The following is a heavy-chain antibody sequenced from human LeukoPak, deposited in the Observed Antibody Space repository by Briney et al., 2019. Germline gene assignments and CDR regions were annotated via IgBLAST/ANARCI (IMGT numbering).Heavy chain of an antibody. CDR2: IWYDGSNK. J-gene: IGHJ4*02. Sequence: PGSSLRLSCAASGFTFSSYGMHWVRQAPGKGLEGVAVIWYDGSNKYYADSVKGRVTISRDNSKNTLYLQMNSLRAEDTAVYYCARESVLLWFGEVERGYYFDYWGQGTLVTVSS. CDR1: GFTFSSYG. CDR3: ARESVLLWFGEVERGYYFDY. D-gene: IGHD3-10*01. V-gene: IGHV3-33*01.